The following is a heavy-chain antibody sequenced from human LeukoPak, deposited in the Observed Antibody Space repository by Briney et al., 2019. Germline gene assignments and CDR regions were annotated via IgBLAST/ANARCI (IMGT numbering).Heavy chain of an antibody. CDR1: GFTFSGYW. V-gene: IGHV3-7*01. Sequence: GGSLRLSCAASGFTFSGYWMSWVRQAPGKGLEWVANIKQDGSEKYYVDSVKGRFTISRDNAKNSLYLQMNSLRAEDTAVDYCARDQTYGSGSYCDYWGQGTLVTVSS. CDR3: ARDQTYGSGSYCDY. D-gene: IGHD3-10*01. J-gene: IGHJ4*02. CDR2: IKQDGSEK.